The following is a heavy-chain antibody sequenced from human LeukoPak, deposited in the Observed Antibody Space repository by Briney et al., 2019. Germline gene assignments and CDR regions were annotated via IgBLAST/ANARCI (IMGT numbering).Heavy chain of an antibody. V-gene: IGHV3-74*01. CDR3: SMDLSGAHDY. Sequence: TGGSLRLSCAASGFTFSSYWMHWVRHAPGKGLVWVSRVNTDGRTTNYADSVRGRFTISRDNAENTLYLQMNSLRVEDTAVYYCSMDLSGAHDYWGQGSVVTVSS. J-gene: IGHJ4*02. D-gene: IGHD2-2*03. CDR2: VNTDGRTT. CDR1: GFTFSSYW.